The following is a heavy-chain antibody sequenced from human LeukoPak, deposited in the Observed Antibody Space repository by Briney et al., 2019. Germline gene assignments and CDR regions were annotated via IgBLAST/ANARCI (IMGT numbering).Heavy chain of an antibody. J-gene: IGHJ4*02. Sequence: SETLSLTCTVSGGSISSSSYYWGWIRQPPGKGLEWIGSIYYSGSTYYNPSLKSRVTISVDTSKNQFSLKLSSVTAADTAVYYCAREAKAYYDSSGYYAYWGQGTLVTVSS. CDR2: IYYSGST. CDR1: GGSISSSSYY. CDR3: AREAKAYYDSSGYYAY. V-gene: IGHV4-39*02. D-gene: IGHD3-22*01.